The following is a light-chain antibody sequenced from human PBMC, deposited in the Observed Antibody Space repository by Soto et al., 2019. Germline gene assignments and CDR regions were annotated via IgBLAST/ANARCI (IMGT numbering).Light chain of an antibody. CDR2: AAS. J-gene: IGKJ2*01. V-gene: IGKV1-39*01. CDR1: QSISSY. CDR3: QQSYSTPYT. Sequence: DIQMTQSPSSLSASVGDRVTITCRASQSISSYLNWYQQKPGNAPKLLIYAASSLQSRVPSRFSGSGSGTDFTSTISSLQPADFATYYCQQSYSTPYTFGQGTKLEIK.